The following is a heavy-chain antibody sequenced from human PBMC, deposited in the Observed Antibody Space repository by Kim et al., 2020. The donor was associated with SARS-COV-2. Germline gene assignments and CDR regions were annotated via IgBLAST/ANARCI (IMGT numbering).Heavy chain of an antibody. CDR3: ARDRAGTHYFDY. CDR1: GFTFSSYS. V-gene: IGHV3-21*01. J-gene: IGHJ4*02. CDR2: ISSSSSYI. Sequence: GGSLRLSCEASGFTFSSYSMNWVRQAPGKGLEWVSSISSSSSYIYYADSVKGRFTISRDNAKNSLYLQMNSLRAEDTAVYYCARDRAGTHYFDYWGQGTLVTVSS. D-gene: IGHD6-19*01.